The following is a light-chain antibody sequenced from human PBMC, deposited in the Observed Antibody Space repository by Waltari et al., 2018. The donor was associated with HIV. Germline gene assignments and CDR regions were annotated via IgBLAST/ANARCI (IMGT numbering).Light chain of an antibody. CDR2: KDS. Sequence: SYELTQPPSVSVSPGQTARITCSGDALPKHYAYWYQQKAGQAPVLVIYKDSERPSGIPERFSGSSSGTTVTLTISGVQAEDEADYYCESADSSLWVFGGGTKLTVL. J-gene: IGLJ3*02. V-gene: IGLV3-25*03. CDR1: ALPKHY. CDR3: ESADSSLWV.